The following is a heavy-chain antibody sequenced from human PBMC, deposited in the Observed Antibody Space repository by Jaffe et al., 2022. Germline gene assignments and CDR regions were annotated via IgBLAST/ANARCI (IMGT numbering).Heavy chain of an antibody. CDR1: GYTFTGYY. D-gene: IGHD2-2*02. Sequence: QVQLVQSGAEVKKPGASVKVSCKASGYTFTGYYMHWVRQAPGQGLEWMGRINPNSGGTNYAQKFQGRVTMTRDTSISTAYMELSRLRSDDTAVYYCAREWGGDIVVVPAAIPGWFDPWGQGTLVTVSS. CDR3: AREWGGDIVVVPAAIPGWFDP. J-gene: IGHJ5*02. V-gene: IGHV1-2*06. CDR2: INPNSGGT.